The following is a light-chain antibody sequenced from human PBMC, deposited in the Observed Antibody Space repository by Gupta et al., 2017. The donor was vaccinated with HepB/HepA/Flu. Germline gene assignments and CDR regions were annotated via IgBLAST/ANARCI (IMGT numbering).Light chain of an antibody. Sequence: DIVMTQSPLSLPVTPGEPASISCRSSQSLLHSNGYNYLDWYLQKPGQSPQLLIYLGSNRASGVPDRFSGSGSGTDFTLKISRVDAEDVGVYYCRQALQTPQSFGPGTKVDIK. CDR3: RQALQTPQS. V-gene: IGKV2-28*01. J-gene: IGKJ3*01. CDR1: QSLLHSNGYNY. CDR2: LGS.